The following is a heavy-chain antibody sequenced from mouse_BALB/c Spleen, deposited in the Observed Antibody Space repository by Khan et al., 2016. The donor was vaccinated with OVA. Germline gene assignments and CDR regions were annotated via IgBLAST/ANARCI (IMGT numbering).Heavy chain of an antibody. CDR3: ARYGYEAWFPY. CDR1: GFNIKDYY. CDR2: IDPENDNI. Sequence: VQLQQSGAELVRPGALVKLSCKASGFNIKDYYMHWVKQRPEQGLEWIGWIDPENDNIIYDPKFQGQASITADPSSNTAYQQLSCRTSEDTAVYYCARYGYEAWFPYWGQGTLVTVSA. V-gene: IGHV14-1*02. J-gene: IGHJ3*01. D-gene: IGHD2-3*01.